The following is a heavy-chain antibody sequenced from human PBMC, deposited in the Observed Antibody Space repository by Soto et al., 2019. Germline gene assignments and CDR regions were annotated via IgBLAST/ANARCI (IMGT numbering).Heavy chain of an antibody. V-gene: IGHV1-18*01. Sequence: GASVKVSCKASGYTFTSYGINWVRQAPGQGLEWMGWISAYNGNTNYAQKLQGRVTMTTDTSTSTAYMELRSLRSDDTAVYYCARDRIRFLEWSPGAFDYWGQGTLVTVSS. J-gene: IGHJ4*02. D-gene: IGHD3-3*01. CDR3: ARDRIRFLEWSPGAFDY. CDR1: GYTFTSYG. CDR2: ISAYNGNT.